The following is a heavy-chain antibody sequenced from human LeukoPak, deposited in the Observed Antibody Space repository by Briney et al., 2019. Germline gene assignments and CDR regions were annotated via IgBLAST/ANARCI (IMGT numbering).Heavy chain of an antibody. D-gene: IGHD6-13*01. V-gene: IGHV3-23*01. Sequence: GGSLRLSCAASGFSFSMYSMSWIRQAPGKGLEWVSVISDNGAVTFYGDSVKGRFTISRDNSKNTLYLQMNSLRAEDTAVYYCARDRGDSSSWDLDYWGQGTLVTVSP. J-gene: IGHJ4*02. CDR3: ARDRGDSSSWDLDY. CDR1: GFSFSMYS. CDR2: ISDNGAVT.